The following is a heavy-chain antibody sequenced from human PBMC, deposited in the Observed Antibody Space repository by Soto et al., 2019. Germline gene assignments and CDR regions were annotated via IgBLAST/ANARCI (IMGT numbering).Heavy chain of an antibody. D-gene: IGHD5-18*01. J-gene: IGHJ6*02. V-gene: IGHV1-2*04. CDR2: INPNRGGT. CDR1: GYTVTDYY. CDR3: ARGGYGYHNYYFTCVDG. Sequence: ASVKVCCKAPGYTVTDYYIPWVRQVTGQGLEWMGWINPNRGGTNHAQKFQDWVTITRDTYINTAYMELSRLKSDDTEVYYCARGGYGYHNYYFTCVDGGG.